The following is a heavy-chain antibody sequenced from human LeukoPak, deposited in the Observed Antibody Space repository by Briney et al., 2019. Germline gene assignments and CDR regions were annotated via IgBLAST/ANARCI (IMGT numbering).Heavy chain of an antibody. CDR2: IWYDGSNK. Sequence: GGSLRLSCAASGFTFSSYGMHWVRQAPGKGLEWVAVIWYDGSNKYYADSVKGRFTISRDNSKNTLYLQTNSLRAEDTAVYYCAREDRTVTTRPYYYGMDVWGQGTTVTVSS. CDR1: GFTFSSYG. V-gene: IGHV3-33*01. CDR3: AREDRTVTTRPYYYGMDV. D-gene: IGHD4-17*01. J-gene: IGHJ6*02.